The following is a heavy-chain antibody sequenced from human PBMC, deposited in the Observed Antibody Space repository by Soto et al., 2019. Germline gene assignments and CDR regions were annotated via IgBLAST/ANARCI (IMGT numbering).Heavy chain of an antibody. Sequence: EVQLVESGGGLVQPGGSLKLSCAASGFTFSGSAMHWVRQASGKGLEWVGRIRSKANSYATAYAASVKGRFTISRDDSKTTAYLQMTSLKTEDTAVYYCTMTTVTTWGYWGQGTLVTVSS. CDR1: GFTFSGSA. V-gene: IGHV3-73*01. CDR3: TMTTVTTWGY. D-gene: IGHD4-17*01. CDR2: IRSKANSYAT. J-gene: IGHJ4*02.